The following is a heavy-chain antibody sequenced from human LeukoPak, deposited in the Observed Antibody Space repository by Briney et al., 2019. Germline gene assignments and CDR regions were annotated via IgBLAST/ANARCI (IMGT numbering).Heavy chain of an antibody. V-gene: IGHV3-48*02. Sequence: GGSLRLSCATSGFSFTDYPMNWVRQAPGKGLEWISNIRTFAEGAKYAYYPDSVRGRVTISRDDGKNTLYLHMNSLRDDDTAVYYCATDQRYAFDYWGQGILVTVSS. D-gene: IGHD3-9*01. CDR2: IRTFAEGAKYA. CDR3: ATDQRYAFDY. CDR1: GFSFTDYP. J-gene: IGHJ4*02.